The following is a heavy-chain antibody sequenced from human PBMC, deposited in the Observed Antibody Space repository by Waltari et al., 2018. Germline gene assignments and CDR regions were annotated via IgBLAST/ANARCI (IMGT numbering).Heavy chain of an antibody. V-gene: IGHV4-34*01. J-gene: IGHJ6*03. D-gene: IGHD3-3*01. CDR2: INHSGST. CDR3: ARGITIFGGYMDV. CDR1: GGSFSGYY. Sequence: QVQLQPWGAGLLKTSETLSLTCAVYGGSFSGYYWSWTRQPPGKGLEWIGEINHSGSTNYNPSLKSRVTISVDTSKNQFSLKLSSVTAADTAVYYCARGITIFGGYMDVWGKGTTVTISS.